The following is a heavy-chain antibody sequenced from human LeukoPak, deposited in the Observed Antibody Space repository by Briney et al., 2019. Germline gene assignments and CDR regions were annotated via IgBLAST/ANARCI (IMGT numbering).Heavy chain of an antibody. CDR3: ARLEFRYYDFWSGYLGYAFDI. D-gene: IGHD3-3*01. CDR1: GGSISSSSYY. J-gene: IGHJ3*02. CDR2: IYYSGST. Sequence: PSETLSLTCTVSGGSISSSSYYWGWIRQPPGKGLEWIGSIYYSGSTYYNPSLKSRVTISVDTSKNQFSLKLSSVTAADTAVYYCARLEFRYYDFWSGYLGYAFDIWGQGTMVTVFS. V-gene: IGHV4-39*01.